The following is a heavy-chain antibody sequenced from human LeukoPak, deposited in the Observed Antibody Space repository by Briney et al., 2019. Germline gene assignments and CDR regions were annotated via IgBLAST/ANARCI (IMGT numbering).Heavy chain of an antibody. CDR1: GFTFSSYA. CDR3: ARTSGSFYFDY. Sequence: GGSLRLSCAASGFTFSSYAMSWVRQAPGKGLEWVSAISGSGGSTYYADSVKGRFTISRDNSKNTLYLQMGSLRAEDMAVYYCARTSGSFYFDYWGQGTLVTVSS. D-gene: IGHD1-26*01. CDR2: ISGSGGST. J-gene: IGHJ4*02. V-gene: IGHV3-23*01.